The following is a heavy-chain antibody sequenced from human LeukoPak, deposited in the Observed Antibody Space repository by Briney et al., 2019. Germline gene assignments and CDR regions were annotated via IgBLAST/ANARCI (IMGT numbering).Heavy chain of an antibody. J-gene: IGHJ1*01. Sequence: GGSLRLSCVVSGFTFNGCWMNWVRQAPGKGLEWVAHINPDGRDTYYVDSVKGRFTISRDNAQNSMYLQMNSLRVEDTAVYYCTSWGDTTAEYFQRWGQGTLVTVSS. CDR1: GFTFNGCW. V-gene: IGHV3-7*01. CDR3: TSWGDTTAEYFQR. CDR2: INPDGRDT. D-gene: IGHD2-21*02.